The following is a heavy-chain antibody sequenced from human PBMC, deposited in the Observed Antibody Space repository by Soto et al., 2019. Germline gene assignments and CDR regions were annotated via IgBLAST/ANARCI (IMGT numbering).Heavy chain of an antibody. J-gene: IGHJ4*02. Sequence: QVQLVESGGGVVQPGRSLRLSCAASGFTFSSYGMHWVRQAPGKGLEWVAVISYDGSNKYYADSVKGRFTISRDNSKNMLYLQMNSLRAEDTAVYYCEGYDSSGYYSYWGQGTLVTVSS. CDR1: GFTFSSYG. D-gene: IGHD3-22*01. V-gene: IGHV3-30*03. CDR3: EGYDSSGYYSY. CDR2: ISYDGSNK.